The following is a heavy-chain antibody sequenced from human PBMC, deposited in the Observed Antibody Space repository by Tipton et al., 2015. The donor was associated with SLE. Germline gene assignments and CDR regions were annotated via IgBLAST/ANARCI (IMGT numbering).Heavy chain of an antibody. V-gene: IGHV1-69*13. D-gene: IGHD1-26*01. CDR1: GGTFSSYA. CDR2: IIPIFGTA. Sequence: QLVQSGGEVKKPGASVNVSCKASGGTFSSYAISWVRQAPGQGLEWMGGIIPIFGTANYAQKFQGRVTITADESTSTAYMELSSLRSEDTAVYYCARQARGTYSGLFDYWGQGTLVTVSS. CDR3: ARQARGTYSGLFDY. J-gene: IGHJ4*02.